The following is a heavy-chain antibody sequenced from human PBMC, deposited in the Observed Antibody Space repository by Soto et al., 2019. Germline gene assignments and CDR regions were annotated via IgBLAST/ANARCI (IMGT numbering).Heavy chain of an antibody. V-gene: IGHV4-34*01. J-gene: IGHJ2*01. Sequence: QVQLQQWGAGLLKPSETLSLTCAVYGGSFSGYYWSWIRQPPGKGLEWIGEINHSGSTNYNPSLKXRXTXXVDTSKNQFSLKLSSVTAADTAVYYCARVNWYFDLWGRGTLVTVSS. CDR1: GGSFSGYY. CDR3: ARVNWYFDL. CDR2: INHSGST.